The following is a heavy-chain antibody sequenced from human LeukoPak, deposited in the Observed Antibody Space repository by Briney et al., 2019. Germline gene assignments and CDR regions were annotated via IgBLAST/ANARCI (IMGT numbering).Heavy chain of an antibody. Sequence: GESLKISCQGSGYSFTNYWISWVRQMPGKGLEWMGRIDPSDSHTSYSPSFQGHVSISAGKSISAAFLEWSSLEASDTAIYYCARRGDGYNYGLAHWGQGTPVTVSS. CDR1: GYSFTNYW. D-gene: IGHD5-18*01. CDR2: IDPSDSHT. J-gene: IGHJ4*02. V-gene: IGHV5-10-1*01. CDR3: ARRGDGYNYGLAH.